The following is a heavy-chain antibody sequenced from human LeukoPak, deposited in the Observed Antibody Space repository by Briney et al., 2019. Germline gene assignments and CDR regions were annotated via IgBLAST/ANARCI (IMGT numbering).Heavy chain of an antibody. J-gene: IGHJ4*02. CDR2: INNSGST. V-gene: IGHV4-59*08. Sequence: SETLSLTCTVSGGSISRYYWSWIRQPPGKGLEWIGYINNSGSTNYNPSLKSRVTMSVDTSKNQFSLKLSSVTAADTAVYFCARSRTVDYWGQGTLVTVSS. CDR1: GGSISRYY. CDR3: ARSRTVDY.